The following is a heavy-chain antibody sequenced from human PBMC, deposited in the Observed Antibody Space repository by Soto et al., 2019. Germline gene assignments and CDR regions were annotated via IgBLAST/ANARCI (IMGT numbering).Heavy chain of an antibody. Sequence: KQSPTLSLTCTVSGGSISSSSYYWGWIRQPPGKGLEWIGSIYYSGSTYYNPSLKSRVTISVDTSKNQFSLKLSSVTAADTAVYYCARRSVGYYDFLGPEPFDYWGQGTLVTVSS. CDR3: ARRSVGYYDFLGPEPFDY. CDR2: IYYSGST. D-gene: IGHD3-3*01. CDR1: GGSISSSSYY. J-gene: IGHJ4*02. V-gene: IGHV4-39*01.